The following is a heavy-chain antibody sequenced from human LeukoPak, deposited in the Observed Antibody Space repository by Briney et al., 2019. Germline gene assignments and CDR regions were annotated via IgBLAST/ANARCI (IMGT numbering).Heavy chain of an antibody. J-gene: IGHJ4*02. Sequence: SETLSLTCTVSGGSISSSSYYWGWIRQPPGKGLEWIGSIYYSGNTYYNPSLKSRVTISVDKSKNQFSLRLSSVTTADTALYYCARHREDIVVVPFDYWGQGTLVTVPS. V-gene: IGHV4-39*01. CDR1: GGSISSSSYY. CDR3: ARHREDIVVVPFDY. D-gene: IGHD2-2*01. CDR2: IYYSGNT.